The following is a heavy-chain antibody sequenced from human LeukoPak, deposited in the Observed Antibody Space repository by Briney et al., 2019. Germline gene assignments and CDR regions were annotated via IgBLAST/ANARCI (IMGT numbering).Heavy chain of an antibody. V-gene: IGHV4-4*07. J-gene: IGHJ4*02. D-gene: IGHD1-14*01. CDR2: IYTSGST. Sequence: SETLSHTCTVSGGSISSYYWSWIRQPAGKGLEWIGRIYTSGSTNYNPSLKSRVTISVDKSKNQLSLKLSSVTAADTAVYYCARSTTSTATDYWGQGTLVTVSS. CDR1: GGSISSYY. CDR3: ARSTTSTATDY.